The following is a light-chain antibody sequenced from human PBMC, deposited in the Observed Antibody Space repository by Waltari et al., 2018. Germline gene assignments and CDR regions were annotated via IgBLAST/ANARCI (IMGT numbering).Light chain of an antibody. V-gene: IGLV2-23*01. CDR2: EAT. CDR1: SSDVGNFTL. Sequence: QSALPQPASVSGSPGQSITISCTGSSSDVGNFTLVSWYQLHPGKAPKLLIFEATNRPSGISYHFSGSKSGNTASLTISGLQAEDEADYFCCSYAGSSSPRLFGGGTKLSVL. CDR3: CSYAGSSSPRL. J-gene: IGLJ3*02.